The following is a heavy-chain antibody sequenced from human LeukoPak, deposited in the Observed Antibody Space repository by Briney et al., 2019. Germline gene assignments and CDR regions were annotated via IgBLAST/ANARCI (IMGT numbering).Heavy chain of an antibody. V-gene: IGHV4-34*01. CDR1: GGSFSGYY. CDR3: ARHHILTGYYFFTPFFDY. D-gene: IGHD3-9*01. CDR2: IYYSGKT. J-gene: IGHJ4*02. Sequence: SETLSLTCAVYGGSFSGYYWSWIRQPPGKGLEWIGSIYYSGKTYSNPSLKSRVSISVDTSKNQFSLKLSSVSAADTAVYYCARHHILTGYYFFTPFFDYWGQGSLVTVSS.